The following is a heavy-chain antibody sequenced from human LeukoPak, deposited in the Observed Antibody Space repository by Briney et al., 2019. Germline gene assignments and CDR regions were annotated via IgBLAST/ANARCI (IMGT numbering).Heavy chain of an antibody. D-gene: IGHD3-22*01. CDR3: ARHESNYYDSSGYYYGWFDY. CDR2: INHSGST. CDR1: GGSISSSSYY. Sequence: PSETLSLTCTVSGGSISSSSYYWSWIRQPPGKGLEWIGEINHSGSTNYNPSLKSRVTISVDTSKNQFSLKLSSVTAADTAVYYCARHESNYYDSSGYYYGWFDYWGQGTLVTVSS. V-gene: IGHV4-39*01. J-gene: IGHJ4*02.